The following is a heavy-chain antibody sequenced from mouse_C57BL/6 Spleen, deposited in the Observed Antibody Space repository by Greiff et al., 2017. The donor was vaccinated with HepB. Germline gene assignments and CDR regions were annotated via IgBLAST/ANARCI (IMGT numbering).Heavy chain of an antibody. D-gene: IGHD1-1*01. CDR3: ARKGYYGSSFKWYGDV. CDR2: ISSGSSTI. J-gene: IGHJ1*03. Sequence: DVHLVESGGGLVKPGGSLKLSCAASGFTFSDYGMHWVRQAPEKGLAWVAYISSGSSTIYYADTVKGRFTISRDNAKNTLFLQMTSLRSEDTAMYDGARKGYYGSSFKWYGDVWGTGTTVTVSS. V-gene: IGHV5-17*01. CDR1: GFTFSDYG.